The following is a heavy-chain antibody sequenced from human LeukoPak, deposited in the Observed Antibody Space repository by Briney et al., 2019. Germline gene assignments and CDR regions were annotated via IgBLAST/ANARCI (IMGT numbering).Heavy chain of an antibody. CDR2: IYHSGST. Sequence: SETLSLTCTDSGYSISSGYYWGWIRQPPGKGLEWIGSIYHSGSTYYNPSLKSRVTISVDTSKNQFSLKLSSVTAADTAVYYCARGEHIAAAGTKYWGQGTLVTVSS. CDR3: ARGEHIAAAGTKY. CDR1: GYSISSGYY. D-gene: IGHD6-13*01. J-gene: IGHJ4*02. V-gene: IGHV4-38-2*02.